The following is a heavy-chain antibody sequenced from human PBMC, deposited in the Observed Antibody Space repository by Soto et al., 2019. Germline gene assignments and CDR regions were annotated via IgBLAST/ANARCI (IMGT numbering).Heavy chain of an antibody. CDR1: GFTFSSYT. Sequence: GWSLRVSCAASGFTFSSYTMNWVRQAPGKGLEWVSSITSISTYIYYADSVKGRFTISRDNTKNSLYLQMNSLRAEDTAVYYCARDLGYSSSWNVYYYYGMDVWGQGTTVTASS. J-gene: IGHJ6*02. V-gene: IGHV3-21*01. CDR3: ARDLGYSSSWNVYYYYGMDV. D-gene: IGHD6-13*01. CDR2: ITSISTYI.